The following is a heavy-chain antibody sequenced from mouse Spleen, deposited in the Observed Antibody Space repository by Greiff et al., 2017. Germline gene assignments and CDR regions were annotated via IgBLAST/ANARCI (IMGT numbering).Heavy chain of an antibody. CDR2: IYPGSGST. CDR3: ALYGSSYDYYAMDY. Sequence: QVQLKQPGAELVKPGASVKMSCKASGYTFTSYWITWVKQRPGQGLEWIGDIYPGSGSTNYNEKFKSKATLTVDTSSSTAYMQLSSLTSEDSAVYYCALYGSSYDYYAMDYWGQGTSVTVSS. J-gene: IGHJ4*01. V-gene: IGHV1-55*01. D-gene: IGHD1-1*01. CDR1: GYTFTSYW.